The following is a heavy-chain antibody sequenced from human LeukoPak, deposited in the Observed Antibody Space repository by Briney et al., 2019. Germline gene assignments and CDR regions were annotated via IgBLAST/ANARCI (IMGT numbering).Heavy chain of an antibody. CDR2: IYTSGST. V-gene: IGHV4-61*02. D-gene: IGHD3-22*01. CDR1: GGSISSGSYY. J-gene: IGHJ5*02. Sequence: SQTLSLTCTVSGGSISSGSYYWRWIRQPAGKGLEWLGRIYTSGSTNYNPSLKSRVTISVDTSKNQFSLKLSSVTAADTAVYYCAREQGGFSYYYDSSGYYLWGQGTLVTVSS. CDR3: AREQGGFSYYYDSSGYYL.